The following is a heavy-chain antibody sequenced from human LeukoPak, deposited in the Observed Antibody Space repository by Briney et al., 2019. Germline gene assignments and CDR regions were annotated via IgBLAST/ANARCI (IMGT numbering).Heavy chain of an antibody. J-gene: IGHJ4*02. CDR3: ARDRSYCSSTSCYPFDY. Sequence: GGSLRLSCAASGFTFSSYAMTWVRQAPGKGLDWVSVISGSGDTTYYADSVKGRFTISRDSSKNTLYLQMNSLRADDTAVYYCARDRSYCSSTSCYPFDYWGQGTLVTVSS. CDR2: ISGSGDTT. D-gene: IGHD2-2*01. CDR1: GFTFSSYA. V-gene: IGHV3-23*01.